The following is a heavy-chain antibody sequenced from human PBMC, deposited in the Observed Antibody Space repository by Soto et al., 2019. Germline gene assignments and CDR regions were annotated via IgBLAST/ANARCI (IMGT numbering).Heavy chain of an antibody. CDR1: GGSISSGGYY. CDR2: IYYSGST. J-gene: IGHJ5*02. D-gene: IGHD3-9*01. CDR3: ARMVHILTGNNWFDP. Sequence: SETLSLTCTVSGGSISSGGYYWSWIRQHPGKGLEWIGYIYYSGSTYYNPSLKSRVTISVDTSKNQFSLKLSSVTAADTAVYYCARMVHILTGNNWFDPWGQGTLVTAPQ. V-gene: IGHV4-31*03.